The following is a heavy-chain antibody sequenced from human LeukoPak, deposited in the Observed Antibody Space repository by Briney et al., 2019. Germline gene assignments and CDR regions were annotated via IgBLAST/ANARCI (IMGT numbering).Heavy chain of an antibody. Sequence: SETLSLTCTVSGGSISSYYWSWIRQPAGKGLEWIGRIYTSGSTNYNPSLKSRVTMSVDTSKNQFTLKLSSVTAADTAVYYCARVDYDSSGYPFDYWGQGTLVTVSS. CDR1: GGSISSYY. CDR2: IYTSGST. CDR3: ARVDYDSSGYPFDY. V-gene: IGHV4-4*07. D-gene: IGHD3-22*01. J-gene: IGHJ4*02.